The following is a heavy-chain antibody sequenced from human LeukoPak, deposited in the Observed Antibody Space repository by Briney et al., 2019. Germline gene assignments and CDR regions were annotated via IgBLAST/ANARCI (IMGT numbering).Heavy chain of an antibody. CDR2: ITGSGAGT. CDR3: AKRDSSGYYYFDY. V-gene: IGHV3-23*01. Sequence: GGSLRLSCAASGFSFSSYAMSWVRQAPGKGLEWVSAITGSGAGTYYADSVKGRFTISRDNSKNTLSLQMNSLRAEDTAVYYCAKRDSSGYYYFDYWGQGTLVTVSS. J-gene: IGHJ4*02. D-gene: IGHD3-22*01. CDR1: GFSFSSYA.